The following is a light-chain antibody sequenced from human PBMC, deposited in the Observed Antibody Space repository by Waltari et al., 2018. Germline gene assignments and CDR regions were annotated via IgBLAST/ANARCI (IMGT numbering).Light chain of an antibody. J-gene: IGKJ1*01. CDR1: QSVSRA. V-gene: IGKV3-20*01. CDR2: GAS. CDR3: QHYVRLPVT. Sequence: PGERVTLSCRASQSVSRALAWYQQKPGQAPRLLIYGASSRATGIPDRFSGSGSGTDFSLTISRLEPEDFAVYYCQHYVRLPVTFGQGTKVEIK.